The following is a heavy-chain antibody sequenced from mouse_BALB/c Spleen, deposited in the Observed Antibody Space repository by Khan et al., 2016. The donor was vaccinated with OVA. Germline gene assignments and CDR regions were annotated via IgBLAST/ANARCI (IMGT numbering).Heavy chain of an antibody. CDR2: VSFGSATI. J-gene: IGHJ1*01. D-gene: IGHD2-4*01. CDR3: ARSLITTWYFDD. Sequence: EVELVESGGGLVQPGGSRKLSCAASGFTFSSFGMHWVRQAPEKGLEWVAYVSFGSATIYYADTVKGRFTISRDTPKNTLFLQMTSLRSEDTAIYYCARSLITTWYFDDWGAGTTVTVSS. V-gene: IGHV5-17*02. CDR1: GFTFSSFG.